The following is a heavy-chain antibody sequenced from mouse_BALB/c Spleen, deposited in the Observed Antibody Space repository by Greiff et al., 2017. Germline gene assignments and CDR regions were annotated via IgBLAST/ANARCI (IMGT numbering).Heavy chain of an antibody. CDR2: IYPGSGST. CDR1: GYNFTSYW. V-gene: IGHV1-55*01. Sequence: QVQLQQPGAELVKPGTSVKLSCKASGYNFTSYWINWVKLRPGQGLEWIGDIYPGSGSTNYNEKFKSKATLTVDTSSSTAYMQLSSLASEDSALYYCARWAATECADYWGQGTTLTVSS. J-gene: IGHJ2*01. D-gene: IGHD1-2*01. CDR3: ARWAATECADY.